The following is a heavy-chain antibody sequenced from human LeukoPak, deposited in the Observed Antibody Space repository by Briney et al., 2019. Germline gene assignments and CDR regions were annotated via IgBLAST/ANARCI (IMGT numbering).Heavy chain of an antibody. J-gene: IGHJ4*02. D-gene: IGHD3-22*01. V-gene: IGHV1-18*01. CDR1: GYTFTSYG. CDR3: ARDLIVVVNFDPPYFDY. Sequence: ASVKVSCKASGYTFTSYGISWVRQAPGQGLEWMGWISAYNGNTNYAQKLQGRVTMITDTSTSTAYMELRSLRSDGTPVYYCARDLIVVVNFDPPYFDYWGQGPLVTVSS. CDR2: ISAYNGNT.